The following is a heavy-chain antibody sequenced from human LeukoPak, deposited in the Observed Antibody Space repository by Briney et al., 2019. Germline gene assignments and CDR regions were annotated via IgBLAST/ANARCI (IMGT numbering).Heavy chain of an antibody. CDR2: ISGSGGST. Sequence: GGSLRLSCGASGFTFSSYAMSWVRQAPGKGLEWVSAISGSGGSTYYADSVKGRFTISRDNSKNTLYLQMNSLRAEDTAVYYCAKGSWAYCSGGSCYLDYWGQGTLVTVSS. CDR1: GFTFSSYA. V-gene: IGHV3-23*01. D-gene: IGHD2-15*01. J-gene: IGHJ4*02. CDR3: AKGSWAYCSGGSCYLDY.